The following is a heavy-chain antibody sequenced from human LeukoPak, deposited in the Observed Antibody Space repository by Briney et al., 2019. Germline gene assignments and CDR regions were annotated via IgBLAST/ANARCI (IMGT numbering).Heavy chain of an antibody. Sequence: GGSLRLSCAASGFTFNRNAISWVRQAPGKGLEWVSTIGGSGDKTFYADSVKGRFTISRDNSKNMVHLQMNSLTGEDTALYYCVRRGDASSGWGDHDFWGQGALVTVS. V-gene: IGHV3-23*01. J-gene: IGHJ4*02. CDR2: IGGSGDKT. CDR3: VRRGDASSGWGDHDF. D-gene: IGHD6-19*01. CDR1: GFTFNRNA.